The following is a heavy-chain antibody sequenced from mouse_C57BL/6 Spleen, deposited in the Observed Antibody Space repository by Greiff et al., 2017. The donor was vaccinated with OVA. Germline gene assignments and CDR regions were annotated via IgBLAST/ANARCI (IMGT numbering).Heavy chain of an antibody. CDR3: AGDDYDVLYAMDY. V-gene: IGHV1-55*01. CDR2: IYPGSGST. Sequence: VQLQQSGAELVKPGASVKMSCKASGYTFTSYWITWVKQRPGQGLAWIGDIYPGSGSTTYNEKFKSKATLTVDTSSSPASMQLSRLTSEVSVFYYCAGDDYDVLYAMDYWGQGTSVTVSS. D-gene: IGHD2-4*01. J-gene: IGHJ4*01. CDR1: GYTFTSYW.